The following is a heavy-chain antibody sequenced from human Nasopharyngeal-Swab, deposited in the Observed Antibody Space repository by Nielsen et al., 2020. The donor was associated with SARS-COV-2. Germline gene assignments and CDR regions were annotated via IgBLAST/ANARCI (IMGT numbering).Heavy chain of an antibody. V-gene: IGHV5-51*01. CDR2: IYPGDSDT. CDR1: GSSFTSYW. D-gene: IGHD6-19*01. J-gene: IGHJ4*02. CDR3: ARLDHSSGLDY. Sequence: GGSLRLSCKGSGSSFTSYWIGWVRQMPGKGLEWMGIIYPGDSDTRYSPSFQGQVTISADKSISPAYLQWSSLKASDTAMYYCARLDHSSGLDYWGQGTLVTVSS.